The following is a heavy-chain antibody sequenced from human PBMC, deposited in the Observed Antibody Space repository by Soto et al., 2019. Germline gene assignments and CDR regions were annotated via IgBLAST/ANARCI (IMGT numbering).Heavy chain of an antibody. CDR2: IYYSGST. Sequence: PSETLSLTCTVSGGSVSSGSYYWSWIRQPPGKGLEWIGYIYYSGSTNYNPSLKSRVTISVDTSKNQFSLKLSSVTAADTAVYYCARYGPAYSGGWLDTYNWFDPWGQGTLVTVSS. CDR3: ARYGPAYSGGWLDTYNWFDP. J-gene: IGHJ5*02. D-gene: IGHD6-19*01. CDR1: GGSVSSGSYY. V-gene: IGHV4-61*01.